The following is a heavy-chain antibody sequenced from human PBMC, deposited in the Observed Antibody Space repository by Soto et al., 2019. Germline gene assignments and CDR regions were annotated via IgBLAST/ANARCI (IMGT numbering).Heavy chain of an antibody. V-gene: IGHV1-69*06. CDR1: GGSFKNNA. CDR2: ILPVYNTT. J-gene: IGHJ3*01. CDR3: ARMKGMLLGAFDG. D-gene: IGHD2-8*01. Sequence: QEKLVQTGAEVKKPGSSVKVSCKTSGGSFKNNAFSWVRQAPGQGLEWMGQILPVYNTTQYAGTFPGRLTHTADKSSNTNSMALSPLRFDHKGGHYCARMKGMLLGAFDGWGQGTTVSVSS.